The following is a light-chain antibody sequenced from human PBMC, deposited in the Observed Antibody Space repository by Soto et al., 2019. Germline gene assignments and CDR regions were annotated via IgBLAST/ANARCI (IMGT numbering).Light chain of an antibody. CDR2: DVS. CDR3: QQYDNWPPEYT. CDR1: QSIRTK. J-gene: IGKJ2*01. V-gene: IGKV3-15*01. Sequence: EIVLTQSPDTLSVSPGESATLSCRASQSIRTKLAWYQHRPGQAPRLLIYDVSNRATGIPARFSGSGSGAEFTLTISSLQSEDCAIYYCQQYDNWPPEYTFGQGTNVEIK.